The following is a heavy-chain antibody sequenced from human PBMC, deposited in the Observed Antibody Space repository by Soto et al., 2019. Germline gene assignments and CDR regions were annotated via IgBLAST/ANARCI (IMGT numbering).Heavy chain of an antibody. J-gene: IGHJ4*02. CDR1: GYTFSTYG. Sequence: GSLRLSCAASGYTFSTYGMHWVRQAPGKGLEWVAVIWFDGTKKYYADSVKGRFTISRDNSENTLYLQMNSLRAEDMAVYYCAKWPTVTSFPLEYWGQGTLVTVSS. CDR3: AKWPTVTSFPLEY. D-gene: IGHD4-4*01. CDR2: IWFDGTKK. V-gene: IGHV3-33*06.